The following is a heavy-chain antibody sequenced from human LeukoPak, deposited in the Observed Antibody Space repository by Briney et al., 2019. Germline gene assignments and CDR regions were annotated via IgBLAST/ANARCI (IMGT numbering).Heavy chain of an antibody. CDR3: AKPVIPSAYQGTYYMDV. V-gene: IGHV3-30*02. J-gene: IGHJ6*03. Sequence: GGSLRLSCAASGLIFSSYGMHWVRQAPGEGLEWVAYIRDDESKTFYADSVKGRFTISRDNSKNTLYLQMHSLRAEDTALYYCAKPVIPSAYQGTYYMDVWGKGTTVTVSS. CDR1: GLIFSSYG. D-gene: IGHD3-16*01. CDR2: IRDDESKT.